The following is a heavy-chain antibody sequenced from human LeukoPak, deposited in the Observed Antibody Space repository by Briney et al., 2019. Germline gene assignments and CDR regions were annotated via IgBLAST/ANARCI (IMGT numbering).Heavy chain of an antibody. CDR3: ARKRVVKHRGAFDI. J-gene: IGHJ3*02. V-gene: IGHV4-34*01. D-gene: IGHD3-22*01. Sequence: PETLSLTCAVYGGSFSGYYWSWIRQPPGKGLEWIGEINHSGSTNYNPSLKSRVTISVDTSKNQFSLKLSSVTAADTAVYSCARKRVVKHRGAFDIWGQGTMVTVSS. CDR1: GGSFSGYY. CDR2: INHSGST.